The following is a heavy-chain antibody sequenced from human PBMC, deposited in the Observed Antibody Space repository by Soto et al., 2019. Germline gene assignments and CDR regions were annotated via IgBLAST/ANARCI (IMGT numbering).Heavy chain of an antibody. CDR1: GGSISSYY. Sequence: SETLSLTCTVSGGSISSYYWIWIRQPPGKGLEWIGYIYYSGSTNYNPSLKSRVTISVDTSKNQFSLKLSSVTAADTAVYYCARVLCSSTSCYGSRWFGPWGQGTLVTVSS. J-gene: IGHJ5*02. V-gene: IGHV4-59*01. CDR3: ARVLCSSTSCYGSRWFGP. CDR2: IYYSGST. D-gene: IGHD2-2*01.